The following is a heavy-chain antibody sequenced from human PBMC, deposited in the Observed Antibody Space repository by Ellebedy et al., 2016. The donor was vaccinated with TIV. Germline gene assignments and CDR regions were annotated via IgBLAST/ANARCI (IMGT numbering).Heavy chain of an antibody. J-gene: IGHJ4*02. CDR1: GVFINSYF. CDR3: ARQRYVAAAGRVAPLFDY. V-gene: IGHV4-59*01. Sequence: SETLSLTCSVSGVFINSYFWGWIRQPPGRGLEWIGYIYYDGSTTYNPSLKSRVTLSIDTSKNQFSLKLTSVTAADAAVYYCARQRYVAAAGRVAPLFDYWGQGTLVTVSS. CDR2: IYYDGST. D-gene: IGHD6-13*01.